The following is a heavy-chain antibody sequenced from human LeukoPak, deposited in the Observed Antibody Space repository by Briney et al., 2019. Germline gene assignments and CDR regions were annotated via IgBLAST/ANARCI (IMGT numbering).Heavy chain of an antibody. Sequence: GGSLRLSCAASGFTFSSYWMSWVRQAPGKGLEWVANIKQDGSEKYYVDSVKGRFTISRDNAKNSLYLQMNSLRAEDTAVYYCASSPWGDYEVYWGRGTLVTVSS. V-gene: IGHV3-7*01. D-gene: IGHD4-17*01. CDR3: ASSPWGDYEVY. J-gene: IGHJ4*02. CDR2: IKQDGSEK. CDR1: GFTFSSYW.